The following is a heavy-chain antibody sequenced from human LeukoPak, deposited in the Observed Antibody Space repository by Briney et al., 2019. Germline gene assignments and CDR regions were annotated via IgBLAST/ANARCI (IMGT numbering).Heavy chain of an antibody. V-gene: IGHV1-69*04. CDR2: IIPILGIA. Sequence: SVKVSCKASGGTFSSYTISWVRQAPGQGLEWMGRIIPILGIANYAQKFQGGVTITADKSTSTAYMELSSLRSEDTAVYYCARDSGSYHYFDYWGQGTLVTVSS. J-gene: IGHJ4*02. D-gene: IGHD1-26*01. CDR3: ARDSGSYHYFDY. CDR1: GGTFSSYT.